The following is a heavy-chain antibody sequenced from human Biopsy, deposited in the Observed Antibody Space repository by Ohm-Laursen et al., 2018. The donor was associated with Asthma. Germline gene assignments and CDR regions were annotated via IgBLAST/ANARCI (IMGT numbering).Heavy chain of an antibody. D-gene: IGHD3-22*01. CDR1: GFAVSRDH. CDR2: IYSGGTS. V-gene: IGHV3-53*01. CDR3: ARGDSSNWSHYYFDY. J-gene: IGHJ4*02. Sequence: GSLSLSCSASGFAVSRDHMFWVRQAPGQGQERVSVIYSGGTSHTADSVRGRFTISRDYSKNTLYLQMHSLRAEDTAVYYCARGDSSNWSHYYFDYWGQGTLVTVSS.